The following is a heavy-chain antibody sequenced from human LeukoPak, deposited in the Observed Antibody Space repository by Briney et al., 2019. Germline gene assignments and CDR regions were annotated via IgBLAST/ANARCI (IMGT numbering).Heavy chain of an antibody. J-gene: IGHJ4*02. Sequence: PSETLSLTCAAYGGSFSGYYWSWIRQPPGKGLEWIGEINHSGSTNYNPSLKSRVTISVDTSKNQFSLKLSSVTAADTAVYYCATGGLRGYSYGYRFDYWGQGTLVTVSS. CDR1: GGSFSGYY. D-gene: IGHD5-18*01. CDR3: ATGGLRGYSYGYRFDY. CDR2: INHSGST. V-gene: IGHV4-34*01.